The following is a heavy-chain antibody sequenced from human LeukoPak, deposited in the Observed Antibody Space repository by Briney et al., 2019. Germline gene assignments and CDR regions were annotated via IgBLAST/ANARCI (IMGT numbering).Heavy chain of an antibody. CDR3: ARDKGFKKLGIWFDP. V-gene: IGHV4-34*01. Sequence: KPSETLSLTCAVYGGSFSGYYWSWIRQPPGKGLEWIGEINHSGSTNYNPSLKSRVTMSVDTSKNQFSLKLSSVTAADTAVYYCARDKGFKKLGIWFDPWGQGTLVTVSS. CDR2: INHSGST. D-gene: IGHD7-27*01. CDR1: GGSFSGYY. J-gene: IGHJ5*02.